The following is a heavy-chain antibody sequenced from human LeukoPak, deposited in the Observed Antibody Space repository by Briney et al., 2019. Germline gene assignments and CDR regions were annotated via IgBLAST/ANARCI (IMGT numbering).Heavy chain of an antibody. CDR3: ARVGDYVWGMYYLDN. V-gene: IGHV1-8*02. CDR1: GYTFTSYD. Sequence: ASVKVSCKASGYTFTSYDINWVRQATGQGLEWMGWMNPNSGNTGYAQKFQGRVTMTRNTSISTAYMELSRLRSDDTAVYYCARVGDYVWGMYYLDNWGQGTLVTVSS. D-gene: IGHD3-16*01. CDR2: MNPNSGNT. J-gene: IGHJ4*02.